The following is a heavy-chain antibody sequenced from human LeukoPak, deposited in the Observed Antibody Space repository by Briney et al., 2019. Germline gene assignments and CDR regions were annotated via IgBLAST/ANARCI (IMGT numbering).Heavy chain of an antibody. Sequence: GSLCLSCAASGFTVSIIYMSWLRQGPGQGLEWVSVIYSGGNTYYADSVKGRFTISRDNSKNTVYLQMNSLRAEDTAVYYCTTSGGSWHLWAFDYYYGMDVWGQGTTVTVSS. CDR3: TTSGGSWHLWAFDYYYGMDV. J-gene: IGHJ6*02. CDR2: IYSGGNT. D-gene: IGHD2-15*01. CDR1: GFTVSIIY. V-gene: IGHV3-53*01.